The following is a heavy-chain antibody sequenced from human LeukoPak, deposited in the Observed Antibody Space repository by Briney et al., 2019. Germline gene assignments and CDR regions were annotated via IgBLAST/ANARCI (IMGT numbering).Heavy chain of an antibody. D-gene: IGHD1-26*01. V-gene: IGHV3-48*02. J-gene: IGHJ4*02. Sequence: GGSLRLSCAASEFTFSSYSMNWVRQAPGKGLEWVSHITASGTAMFYADSVKGRFTISRDNAKNSLYLQMNSLRDEDTAVYYCASSGSYRFDYWGQGTLVTASS. CDR3: ASSGSYRFDY. CDR2: ITASGTAM. CDR1: EFTFSSYS.